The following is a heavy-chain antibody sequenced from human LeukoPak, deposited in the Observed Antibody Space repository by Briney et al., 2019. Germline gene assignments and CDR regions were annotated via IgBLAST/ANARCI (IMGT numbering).Heavy chain of an antibody. J-gene: IGHJ6*03. CDR3: ARDGRRAARSTLYYYYYYMDV. V-gene: IGHV1-69*05. Sequence: SVKVSCKASGGTFSSYAISWVRQAPGQGLEWMGGIIPIFGTANYAQKLQGRVTITTDESTSTAYMELSSLRSEDTAVYYCARDGRRAARSTLYYYYYYMDVWGKGTTVTVSS. D-gene: IGHD6-6*01. CDR1: GGTFSSYA. CDR2: IIPIFGTA.